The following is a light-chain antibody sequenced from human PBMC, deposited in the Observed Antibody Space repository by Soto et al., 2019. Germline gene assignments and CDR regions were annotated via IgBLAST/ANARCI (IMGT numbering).Light chain of an antibody. CDR3: QQYNNWPPIT. CDR2: RVS. V-gene: IGKV3-15*01. J-gene: IGKJ5*01. Sequence: LPGSQGETATLSCRASQSAGSNLAWYQQKPGQAPRLLIYRVSARATGIPARFSGSGSGTEFTLTISSLQSEDFAVYYCQQYNNWPPITFGQGTRLEIK. CDR1: QSAGSN.